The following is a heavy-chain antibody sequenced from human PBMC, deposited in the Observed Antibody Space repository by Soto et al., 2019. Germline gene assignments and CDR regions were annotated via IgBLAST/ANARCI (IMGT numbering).Heavy chain of an antibody. J-gene: IGHJ5*02. CDR3: ARDNSSSWYGQTNWFDP. V-gene: IGHV3-30*07. Sequence: PGGSLRLSCAASGFTFTSYAMHWVRQAPGRGLEWVAFISFDGSNKYYADSVKGRFTISRDNSKNTLYLQMNSLRAEDTAVYYCARDNSSSWYGQTNWFDPWGQGTLVTVSS. CDR2: ISFDGSNK. D-gene: IGHD6-13*01. CDR1: GFTFTSYA.